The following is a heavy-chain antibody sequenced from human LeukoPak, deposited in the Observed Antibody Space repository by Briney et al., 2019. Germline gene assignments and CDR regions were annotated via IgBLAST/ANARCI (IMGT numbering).Heavy chain of an antibody. D-gene: IGHD6-13*01. CDR1: GGSISGSGYY. Sequence: SETLSLTCTVSGGSISGSGYYWSWIRQPPGKGLEWIGYIYHTGSTYYNPSLKSRVTISVDRSKNQFSLKLSSVTAADTAVYYCARYPPAADSYWGQGTLVTVSS. J-gene: IGHJ4*02. V-gene: IGHV4-30-2*01. CDR3: ARYPPAADSY. CDR2: IYHTGST.